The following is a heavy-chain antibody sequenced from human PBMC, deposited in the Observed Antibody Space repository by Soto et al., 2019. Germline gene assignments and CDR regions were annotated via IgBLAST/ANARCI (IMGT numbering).Heavy chain of an antibody. J-gene: IGHJ3*01. CDR1: GGTFGRNA. V-gene: IGHV1-69*13. D-gene: IGHD6-19*01. CDR3: ARPQGSGWRFNALDF. CDR2: IIPMFGTA. Sequence: ASVKVSCKASGGTFGRNAINWVRQAPGQGLEWMGGIIPMFGTANHAQKFRDRIVITADESTNTAYLELNSLRYEDTAIYYCARPQGSGWRFNALDFWGQGTVVTVSS.